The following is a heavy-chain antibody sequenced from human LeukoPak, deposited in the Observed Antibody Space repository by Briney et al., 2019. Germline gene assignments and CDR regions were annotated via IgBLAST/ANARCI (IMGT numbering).Heavy chain of an antibody. CDR2: IYSGGST. D-gene: IGHD2-21*02. J-gene: IGHJ4*02. V-gene: IGHV3-66*01. Sequence: GGSLRLSCAASGFTFSSYGMHWVRKAPGKGREWASVIYSGGSTYYADSVKGRFTISRDNSKNTLYLQMNSLRAEDTAVYYCARGIDCGGDCYSSFDYWGQGTLVTVSS. CDR1: GFTFSSYG. CDR3: ARGIDCGGDCYSSFDY.